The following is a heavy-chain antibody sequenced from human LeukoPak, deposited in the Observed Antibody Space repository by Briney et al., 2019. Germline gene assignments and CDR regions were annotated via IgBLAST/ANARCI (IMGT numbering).Heavy chain of an antibody. J-gene: IGHJ6*03. D-gene: IGHD2-2*01. Sequence: SETLSLTCTVSGGSISSSDYYWGWIRQPPGKGLEWIASIYHSGTTHYNPSHQSRVTMSVDTSKNQFSLKLSSVTAADTAVYYCARDGEGRYCSSTSCYDYYYYYYMDVWGKGTTVTVSS. CDR2: IYHSGTT. CDR1: GGSISSSDYY. CDR3: ARDGEGRYCSSTSCYDYYYYYYMDV. V-gene: IGHV4-39*07.